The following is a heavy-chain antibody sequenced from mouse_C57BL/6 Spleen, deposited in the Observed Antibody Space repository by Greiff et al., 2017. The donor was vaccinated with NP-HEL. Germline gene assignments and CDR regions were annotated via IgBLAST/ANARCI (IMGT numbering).Heavy chain of an antibody. Sequence: VKLMESGPGILQSSQTLSLTCSFSGFSLSTSGMGVSWIRQPSGKGLEWLAHIYWDDDKRYNPSLKSRLTISKDTSRNQVFLKITSVDTADTATYYCARRKEAYGYDGGDFDYWGQGTTLTVSS. CDR1: GFSLSTSGMG. V-gene: IGHV8-12*01. CDR2: IYWDDDK. J-gene: IGHJ2*01. CDR3: ARRKEAYGYDGGDFDY. D-gene: IGHD2-2*01.